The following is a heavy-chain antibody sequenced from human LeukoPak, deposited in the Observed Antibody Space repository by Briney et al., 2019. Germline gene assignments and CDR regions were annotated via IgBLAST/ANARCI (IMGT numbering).Heavy chain of an antibody. CDR3: ARAYSSGWNDAFDI. V-gene: IGHV3-7*01. CDR2: IKQDGSEK. CDR1: GFTFSSYW. Sequence: GGSQRLSCAASGFTFSSYWMSWVRQAPGKGLEWVANIKQDGSEKYYVDSVKGRFTISRDNAKNSLYLQMNSLRAEDTAVYYCARAYSSGWNDAFDIWGQGTMVTVSS. J-gene: IGHJ3*02. D-gene: IGHD6-19*01.